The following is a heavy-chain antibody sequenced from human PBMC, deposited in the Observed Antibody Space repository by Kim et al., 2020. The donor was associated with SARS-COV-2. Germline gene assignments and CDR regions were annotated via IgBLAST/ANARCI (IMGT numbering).Heavy chain of an antibody. Sequence: EKKFQGRVTMTRDTSTSTVYMELSSLRSEDTAVYYCARDLIVEQWLVLGNWGQGTLVTVSS. D-gene: IGHD6-19*01. V-gene: IGHV1-46*01. CDR3: ARDLIVEQWLVLGN. J-gene: IGHJ4*02.